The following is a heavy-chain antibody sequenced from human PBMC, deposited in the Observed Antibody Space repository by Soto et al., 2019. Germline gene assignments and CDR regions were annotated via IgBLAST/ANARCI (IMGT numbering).Heavy chain of an antibody. V-gene: IGHV1-69*06. J-gene: IGHJ6*02. Sequence: SVKVSCKASGGTFSSYAISWVRQAPGQGLEWMGGIIPIFGTANYAQKFQGRVTITADKSTSTAYMELSSLRSEDTAVYYCARELYSGYDYYYYGMDVWGQGTTVTVSS. CDR3: ARELYSGYDYYYYGMDV. CDR1: GGTFSSYA. D-gene: IGHD5-12*01. CDR2: IIPIFGTA.